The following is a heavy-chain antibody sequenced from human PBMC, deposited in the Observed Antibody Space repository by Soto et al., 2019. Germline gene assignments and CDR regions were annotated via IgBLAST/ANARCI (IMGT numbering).Heavy chain of an antibody. CDR3: ARGRKGYSSNWYVH. Sequence: SETLSLTCAVYGVSFSSNCWSWIRQPPGRGLEWMGGVNPSGSTDYNPSLKSRVTISLDTSKKTFSLRLRSVTAADTAVYYCARGRKGYSSNWYVHWGQGTKVTVSS. J-gene: IGHJ5*02. V-gene: IGHV4-34*01. D-gene: IGHD6-13*01. CDR1: GVSFSSNC. CDR2: VNPSGST.